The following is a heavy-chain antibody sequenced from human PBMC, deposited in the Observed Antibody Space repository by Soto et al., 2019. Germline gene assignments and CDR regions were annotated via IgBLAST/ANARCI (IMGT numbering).Heavy chain of an antibody. Sequence: GGSLRLSCAASGFTFSSYGMHWVRQAPGKGLEWVAVISYDGSNKYYADSVKGRFTISRDNSKNTLYLQMNSLRAEDTAVYYCVTQGWLLLGYYFDYWAQGTLVTVS. CDR1: GFTFSSYG. J-gene: IGHJ4*02. V-gene: IGHV3-30*03. CDR3: VTQGWLLLGYYFDY. CDR2: ISYDGSNK. D-gene: IGHD3-22*01.